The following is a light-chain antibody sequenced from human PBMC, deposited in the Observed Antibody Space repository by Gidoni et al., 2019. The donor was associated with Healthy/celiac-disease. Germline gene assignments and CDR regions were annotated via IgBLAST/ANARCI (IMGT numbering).Light chain of an antibody. J-gene: IGKJ1*01. CDR3: QQYNNWPPT. CDR2: GAS. Sequence: EIVMTPSPATLSVSPGERATLSCRASQSVSSNLAWYQQKPGQAPRLLIYGASTRATGIPARFSGSGSGTEFTLTISSLQSEDFAVYYWQQYNNWPPTFDQGTKVEIK. CDR1: QSVSSN. V-gene: IGKV3-15*01.